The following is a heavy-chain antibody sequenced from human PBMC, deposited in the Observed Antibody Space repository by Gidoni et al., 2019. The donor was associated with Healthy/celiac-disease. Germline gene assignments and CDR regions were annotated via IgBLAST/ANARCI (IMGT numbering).Heavy chain of an antibody. CDR1: GGTFSSYT. CDR3: ARGLYNWNDADLLFDY. D-gene: IGHD1-1*01. CDR2: IIPILGIA. Sequence: QVQLVQSGAEVKKPGSSVKVSCKAAGGTFSSYTISWVRQAPGQGLEWMGRIIPILGIANYAQKFQVRVTITADKSTSTAYMELSSLRSEDTAVYYCARGLYNWNDADLLFDYWGQGTLVTVSS. V-gene: IGHV1-69*02. J-gene: IGHJ4*02.